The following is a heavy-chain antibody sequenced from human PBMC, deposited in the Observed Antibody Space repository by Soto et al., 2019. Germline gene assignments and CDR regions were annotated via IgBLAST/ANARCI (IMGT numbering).Heavy chain of an antibody. D-gene: IGHD6-19*01. CDR2: INPSGGRT. CDR1: GYTFTSYY. V-gene: IGHV1-46*01. J-gene: IGHJ3*02. CDR3: ATDSAVAGIAWAFDI. Sequence: GASVKVSCKASGYTFTSYYMHWVRQAPGQGLEWMGIINPSGGRTSNAQKFQGRVTMTRDTSTDTAFMELSSLRSEDTAVYYCATDSAVAGIAWAFDIWGQGTMVTVSS.